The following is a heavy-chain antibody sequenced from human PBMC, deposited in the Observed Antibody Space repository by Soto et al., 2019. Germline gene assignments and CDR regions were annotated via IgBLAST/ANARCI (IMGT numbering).Heavy chain of an antibody. J-gene: IGHJ4*02. V-gene: IGHV4-30-4*01. CDR3: ARDLAYCASGSCYAKWGS. D-gene: IGHD2-15*01. Sequence: TLSLTCTVSGGTITSDDYHGTWIREPPGKGLEWIGFIYYSGTYYNPSLRGRVTISVDTSKNEFSLKLSSVTAADTAVYYCARDLAYCASGSCYAKWGSWGQGTLVTVSS. CDR1: GGTITSDDYH. CDR2: IYYSGT.